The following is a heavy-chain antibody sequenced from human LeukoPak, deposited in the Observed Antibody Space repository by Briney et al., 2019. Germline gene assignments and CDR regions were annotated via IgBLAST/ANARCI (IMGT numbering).Heavy chain of an antibody. J-gene: IGHJ4*02. CDR1: GFTFSSYS. V-gene: IGHV4-39*07. Sequence: GSLRLSCAASGFTFSSYSMNWVRQPPGKGLEWIGSIYYSGITYYNASLGSRVTTSLDTSKNQLSLKVNSVTAADAAVYYCASGYTSTWYLVLAYWGQGTLVTVSS. CDR3: ASGYTSTWYLVLAY. CDR2: IYYSGIT. D-gene: IGHD6-13*01.